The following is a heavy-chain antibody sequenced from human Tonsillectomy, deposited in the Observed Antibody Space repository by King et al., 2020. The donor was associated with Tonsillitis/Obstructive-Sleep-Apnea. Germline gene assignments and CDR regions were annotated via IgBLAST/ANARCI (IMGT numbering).Heavy chain of an antibody. CDR2: ISSSSSTI. D-gene: IGHD6-19*01. CDR1: GFTFSSYN. Sequence: QLVQSGGGLVQPGGSLRLSCAASGFTFSSYNMNWVRQAPGKGLEWVSYISSSSSTISYADSVKGRFTISRDNAKNSLYLQMNSLRDDDTAVYYWARYRRGLGAAFDIWGQGTMVTVSP. CDR3: ARYRRGLGAAFDI. J-gene: IGHJ3*02. V-gene: IGHV3-48*02.